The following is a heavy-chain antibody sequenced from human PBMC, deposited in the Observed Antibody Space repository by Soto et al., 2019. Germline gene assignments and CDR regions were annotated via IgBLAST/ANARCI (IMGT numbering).Heavy chain of an antibody. CDR1: GFIFSDYT. CDR2: INSSGTTV. V-gene: IGHV3-11*01. J-gene: IGHJ5*02. D-gene: IGHD3-3*01. CDR3: ARGNDFWSAYTTPKWFDP. Sequence: QVQLVESGGGLVKPGGSLRLSCAASGFIFSDYTMTWIRQAPGKGLEWISYINSSGTTVSYADSVQGRFTISRDNAKNSLYLQMNRLRAEDTAVYYCARGNDFWSAYTTPKWFDPWGQGTLVTVSS.